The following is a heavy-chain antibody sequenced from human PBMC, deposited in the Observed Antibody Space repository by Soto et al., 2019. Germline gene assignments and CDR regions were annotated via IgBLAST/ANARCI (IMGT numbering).Heavy chain of an antibody. CDR1: GYTFTSYG. D-gene: IGHD2-15*01. Sequence: VKVSCKASGYTFTSYGISWVRQAPGQGLEWMGKTAPMFKQTHYARKFEGRVTISADTSTNTVYMELTDLQTEDTAVYYCTTLGPWGQGTQVTVSS. CDR2: TAPMFKQT. V-gene: IGHV1-69*10. CDR3: TTLGP. J-gene: IGHJ5*02.